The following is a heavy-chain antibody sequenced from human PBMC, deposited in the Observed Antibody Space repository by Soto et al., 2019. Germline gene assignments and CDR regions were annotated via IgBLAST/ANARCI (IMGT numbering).Heavy chain of an antibody. CDR1: GFTFNTYA. V-gene: IGHV3-23*01. D-gene: IGHD2-21*02. CDR3: AKGFIVVVTARRPDYNFDV. Sequence: GGSLRLSCAASGFTFNTYAMNWVRQAPGKWLEWVASISGSGGTINYADSVKGRFTTSRDTSKNTLYLQMNSLSAEDTAVYYCAKGFIVVVTARRPDYNFDVWGQGRMVTVSS. J-gene: IGHJ3*01. CDR2: ISGSGGTI.